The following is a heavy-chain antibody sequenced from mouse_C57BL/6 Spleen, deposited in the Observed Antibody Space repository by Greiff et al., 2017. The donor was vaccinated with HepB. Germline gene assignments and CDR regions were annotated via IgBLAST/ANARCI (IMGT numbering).Heavy chain of an antibody. CDR2: INPYNGGT. CDR1: GYTFTDYY. V-gene: IGHV1-19*01. J-gene: IGHJ4*01. CDR3: ARTLGTYYAMDY. D-gene: IGHD4-1*01. Sequence: EVQLQQSGPVLVKPGASVKMSCKASGYTFTDYYMNWVKQSHGKSLEWIGVINPYNGGTSYNQKFKGKATLTVDKSSSTAYMELNSLTSEESAVYYCARTLGTYYAMDYWGQGTSVTVSS.